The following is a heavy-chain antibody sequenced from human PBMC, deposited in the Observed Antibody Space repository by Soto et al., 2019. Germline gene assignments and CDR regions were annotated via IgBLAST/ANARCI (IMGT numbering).Heavy chain of an antibody. J-gene: IGHJ4*02. Sequence: PGGSLRLSCAASGLTFSSYAMSWVRQAPGRGLEWVSAISGSGGSTYYADSVKGRFTISRDNSKDTLYLQMNSLRAEDTAVYYCAKARPLRATTHYFDYWGQGTLVTVSS. CDR2: ISGSGGST. D-gene: IGHD1-1*01. V-gene: IGHV3-23*01. CDR1: GLTFSSYA. CDR3: AKARPLRATTHYFDY.